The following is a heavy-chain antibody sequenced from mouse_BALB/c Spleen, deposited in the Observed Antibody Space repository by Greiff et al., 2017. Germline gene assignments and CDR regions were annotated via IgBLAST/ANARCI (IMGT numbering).Heavy chain of an antibody. V-gene: IGHV1-80*01. Sequence: QVQLKESGAELVRPGSSVKISCKASGYAFSSYWMNWVKQRPGQGLEWIGQIYPGDGDTNYNGKFKGKATLTADKSSSTAYMQLSSLTSEDSAVYFCARRGYRYAMDYWGQGTSVTGSS. J-gene: IGHJ4*01. CDR2: IYPGDGDT. CDR3: ARRGYRYAMDY. D-gene: IGHD2-14*01. CDR1: GYAFSSYW.